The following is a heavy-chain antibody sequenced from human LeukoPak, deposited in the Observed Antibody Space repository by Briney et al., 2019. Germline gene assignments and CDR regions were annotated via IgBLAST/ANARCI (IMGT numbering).Heavy chain of an antibody. Sequence: ASVKVSCKASGYTFTSYAMNWVRQAPGQGLEWMGWINTNTGNPTYAQGFTGRFVFSLDTSVSTAYLQISSLKAEDTAVYYCARGGYCSSTSCSDPHYYGMDVWGQGATFTVSS. CDR1: GYTFTSYA. V-gene: IGHV7-4-1*02. CDR3: ARGGYCSSTSCSDPHYYGMDV. J-gene: IGHJ6*02. D-gene: IGHD2-2*01. CDR2: INTNTGNP.